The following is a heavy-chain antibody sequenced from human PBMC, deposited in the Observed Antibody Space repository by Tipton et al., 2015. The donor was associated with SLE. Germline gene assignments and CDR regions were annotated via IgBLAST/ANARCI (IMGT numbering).Heavy chain of an antibody. Sequence: TLSLTCTVSGGSISSGSYYWTWIRQHPGKGLEWIGYIYHSGNTYYNPSLKSRVTFSVDTSKNQFSLKLSSVTAADTAVYFCTRGFCRNTIGPPWSFDFGGQGTLVPLPS. CDR2: IYHSGNT. CDR1: GGSISSGSYY. J-gene: IGHJ3*01. D-gene: IGHD2-2*01. V-gene: IGHV4-31*03. CDR3: TRGFCRNTIGPPWSFDF.